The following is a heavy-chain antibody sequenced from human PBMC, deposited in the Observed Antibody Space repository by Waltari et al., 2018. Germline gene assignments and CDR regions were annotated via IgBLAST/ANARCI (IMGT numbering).Heavy chain of an antibody. CDR2: IRYDGSNK. D-gene: IGHD2-15*01. J-gene: IGHJ4*02. V-gene: IGHV3-30*02. Sequence: QLQLQESGPGLVKPSETLSLTCTVSGGSISSSSYYWGWIRQAPGKGLEWVAFIRYDGSNKYYADSVKGRFTISRDNSKNTLYLQMNSLRAEDTAVYYCARPPGVAAYYFDYWGQGTLVTVSS. CDR3: ARPPGVAAYYFDY. CDR1: GGSISSSSYY.